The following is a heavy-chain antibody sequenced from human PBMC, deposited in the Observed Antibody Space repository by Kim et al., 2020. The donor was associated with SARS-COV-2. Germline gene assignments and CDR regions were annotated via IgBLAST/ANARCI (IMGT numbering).Heavy chain of an antibody. Sequence: GGSLRLSCAASGFTFSSYWMSWVRQAPGKGLEWVANIKQDGSEKYYVDSVKGRFTISRDNAKNSLYLQMNSLRAEDTAVYYCARDRWSSGWYSGWKYYYGMDVWGQGTTVTVSS. D-gene: IGHD6-19*01. V-gene: IGHV3-7*01. CDR1: GFTFSSYW. CDR3: ARDRWSSGWYSGWKYYYGMDV. CDR2: IKQDGSEK. J-gene: IGHJ6*02.